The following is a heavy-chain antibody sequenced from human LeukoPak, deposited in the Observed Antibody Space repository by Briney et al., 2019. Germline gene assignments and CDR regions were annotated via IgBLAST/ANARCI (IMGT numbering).Heavy chain of an antibody. CDR1: GYTFTSYY. CDR2: INPSGGST. CDR3: ARVVGCSSTSCYIGRVPPWFDP. D-gene: IGHD2-2*02. Sequence: ASVKVSCKASGYTFTSYYMHWVRQAPGQGLEWMGIINPSGGSTSYAQKFQGRVTITTDESTSTAYMELSSLRSEDTAVYYCARVVGCSSTSCYIGRVPPWFDPWGQGTLVTVSS. J-gene: IGHJ5*02. V-gene: IGHV1-46*01.